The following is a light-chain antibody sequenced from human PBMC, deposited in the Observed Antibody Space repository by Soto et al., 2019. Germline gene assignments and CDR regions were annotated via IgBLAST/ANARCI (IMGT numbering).Light chain of an antibody. Sequence: IVVTQSPGTLSLSPGERATLSCRASQSVSSSYLAWYQQKPAQAPRLLIYGASSRATGIPDRFSGSGSGTDFTLTISRLEPEDFAVYYCQQYGSSRFTFGPGTKVDIK. V-gene: IGKV3-20*01. CDR3: QQYGSSRFT. CDR2: GAS. CDR1: QSVSSSY. J-gene: IGKJ3*01.